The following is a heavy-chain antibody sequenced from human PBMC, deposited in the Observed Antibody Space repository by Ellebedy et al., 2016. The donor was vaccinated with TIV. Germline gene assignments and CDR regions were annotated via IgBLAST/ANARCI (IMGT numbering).Heavy chain of an antibody. J-gene: IGHJ6*03. Sequence: SQTLSLTCAVYGGSFSGYYWSWIRQPPGKGLEWIGEINHSGSTNYNPSLKSRVTISVDTSKNQFSLKLSSVTAADTAVYYCARRVVVIYYYYYYMDVWGKGTTVTVSS. D-gene: IGHD3-22*01. CDR3: ARRVVVIYYYYYYMDV. CDR1: GGSFSGYY. CDR2: INHSGST. V-gene: IGHV4-34*01.